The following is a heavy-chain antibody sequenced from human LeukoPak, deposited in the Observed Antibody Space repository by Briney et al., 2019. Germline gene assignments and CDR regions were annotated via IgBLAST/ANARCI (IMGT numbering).Heavy chain of an antibody. D-gene: IGHD2-15*01. CDR2: IKQDGSEK. J-gene: IGHJ4*02. Sequence: GGSLRLSCAASGFTFSSYWMSWARQAPGKGLEWVANIKQDGSEKYYVDSVKGRFTISRDNAKNSLYLQMNSLRAEDTAVYYCARRYCSGGSCYSYFDYWGQGTLVTVSS. V-gene: IGHV3-7*01. CDR3: ARRYCSGGSCYSYFDY. CDR1: GFTFSSYW.